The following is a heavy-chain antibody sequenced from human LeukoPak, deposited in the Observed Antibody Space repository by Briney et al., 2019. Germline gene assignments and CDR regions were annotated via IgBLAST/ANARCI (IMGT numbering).Heavy chain of an antibody. CDR1: GRSISSYY. Sequence: SETLSLTCTVSGRSISSYYWSWIRQPPGKGLECIGYIYYSGSTNYNPSLKSRVTISVDTSKNQFSLKLSSVTAVDTAVYYCARVPYCGGDCYPHWYFDLWGRGTLVTVSS. V-gene: IGHV4-59*01. D-gene: IGHD2-21*02. J-gene: IGHJ2*01. CDR2: IYYSGST. CDR3: ARVPYCGGDCYPHWYFDL.